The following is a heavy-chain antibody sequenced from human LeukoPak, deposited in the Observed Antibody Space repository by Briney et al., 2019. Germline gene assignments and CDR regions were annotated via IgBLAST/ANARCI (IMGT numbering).Heavy chain of an antibody. CDR3: ARGPYDFWSGYNDY. D-gene: IGHD3-3*01. J-gene: IGHJ4*02. V-gene: IGHV1-2*02. Sequence: GASVKVSCKASGYTFTGYYMHWVRQAPGQGLEWMGWINPNSGGTNYAQKFRGRVTMTRDTSISTAYMELSRLRSDDTAVYYCARGPYDFWSGYNDYWGQGTLVTVSS. CDR2: INPNSGGT. CDR1: GYTFTGYY.